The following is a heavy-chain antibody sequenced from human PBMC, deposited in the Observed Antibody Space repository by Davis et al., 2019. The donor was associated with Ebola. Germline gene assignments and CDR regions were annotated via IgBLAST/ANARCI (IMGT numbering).Heavy chain of an antibody. V-gene: IGHV1-2*04. CDR2: INPNSGGT. CDR1: GYTFTGYY. CDR3: ARGRATAAGTVLYYYYGMDV. J-gene: IGHJ6*02. D-gene: IGHD6-13*01. Sequence: AASVKVSCKASGYTFTGYYMHWVRQAPGQGLEWMGWINPNSGGTNYAQKFQGWVTMTRDTSISPAYMELSRLRSDDTAVYYCARGRATAAGTVLYYYYGMDVWGQGTTVTVSS.